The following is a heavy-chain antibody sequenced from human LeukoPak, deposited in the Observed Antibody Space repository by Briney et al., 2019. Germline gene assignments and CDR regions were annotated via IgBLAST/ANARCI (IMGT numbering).Heavy chain of an antibody. CDR3: ARDRGPPSPDDWFDP. V-gene: IGHV3-48*01. Sequence: GGSLRLSCAASGFTFSSYSMNWVRQAPGKGLEWVSYISSSSSTIYYADSVKGRFTISRDNAKNSLYLQMNSLRAEDTAVYYCARDRGPPSPDDWFDPWGQGTLVTVSS. CDR2: ISSSSSTI. CDR1: GFTFSSYS. J-gene: IGHJ5*02. D-gene: IGHD3-10*01.